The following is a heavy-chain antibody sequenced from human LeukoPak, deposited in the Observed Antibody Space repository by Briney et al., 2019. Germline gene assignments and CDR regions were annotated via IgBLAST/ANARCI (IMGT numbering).Heavy chain of an antibody. CDR1: GFTFSSNA. J-gene: IGHJ4*02. Sequence: GGALRLSCAASGFTFSSNAMHWVRPAPGRGLEGVAFISYDGSTIYYAGSVKGRFTISRDNSKNTLSLQIHSLRAEDTAVYYCAKDLATKYALDYWGQGTLVTVSS. CDR3: AKDLATKYALDY. V-gene: IGHV3-30*18. D-gene: IGHD2-8*01. CDR2: ISYDGSTI.